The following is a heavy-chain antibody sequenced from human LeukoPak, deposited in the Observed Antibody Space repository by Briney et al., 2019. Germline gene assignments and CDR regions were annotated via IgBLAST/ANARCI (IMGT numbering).Heavy chain of an antibody. CDR2: ISWNSGSI. Sequence: GGSLRLSCAASGFTFDDYAMRWVRQAPGKGLEWVSGISWNSGSIGYADSVKGRFTISRDNAKNSLYLQMNSLRAEDTALYYCAKDIGKGYCSGGSCYLFDYWGQGTLVTVSS. J-gene: IGHJ4*02. CDR3: AKDIGKGYCSGGSCYLFDY. D-gene: IGHD2-15*01. CDR1: GFTFDDYA. V-gene: IGHV3-9*01.